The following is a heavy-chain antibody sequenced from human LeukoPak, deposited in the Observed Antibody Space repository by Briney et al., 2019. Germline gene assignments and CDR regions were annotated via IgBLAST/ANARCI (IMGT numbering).Heavy chain of an antibody. CDR1: GGSISSSSYY. Sequence: SETLSLTCTVSGGSISSSSYYWGWIRQPPGKGLEWIGSIYYSGSTYYNPSLKSRVTISVDTSKNQFSLKLSSVTAADTAVYYCARAGNSYGTFDYWGQGTLVTVSS. D-gene: IGHD5-18*01. CDR3: ARAGNSYGTFDY. V-gene: IGHV4-39*07. J-gene: IGHJ4*02. CDR2: IYYSGST.